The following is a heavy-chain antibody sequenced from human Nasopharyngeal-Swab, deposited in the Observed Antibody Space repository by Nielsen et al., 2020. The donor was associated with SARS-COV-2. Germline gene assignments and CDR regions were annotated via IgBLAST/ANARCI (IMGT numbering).Heavy chain of an antibody. CDR2: ISYDGSNK. V-gene: IGHV3-30*18. CDR3: AKLDMVRGVIITSYAFDI. D-gene: IGHD3-10*01. J-gene: IGHJ3*02. Sequence: WSRESRGKALEGLAVISYDGSNKYYADSVKGRFTISRDNSKNTLYLQMNSLRAEDTAVYYCAKLDMVRGVIITSYAFDIWGQGTMVTVSS.